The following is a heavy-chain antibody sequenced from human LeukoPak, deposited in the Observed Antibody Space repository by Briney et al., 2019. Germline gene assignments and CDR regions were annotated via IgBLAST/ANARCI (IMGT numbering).Heavy chain of an antibody. V-gene: IGHV3-30*18. Sequence: PGGSLRLSCAASGFTFSSYGMHWVRQAPGKGLEWVAVISYDGSNKYYADSVKGRFTISRDNSKNTLYLQMNRLRAEDTAVYYCAKNVILGIAAAGTDYWGQGTLVTVSS. CDR3: AKNVILGIAAAGTDY. CDR1: GFTFSSYG. CDR2: ISYDGSNK. D-gene: IGHD6-13*01. J-gene: IGHJ4*02.